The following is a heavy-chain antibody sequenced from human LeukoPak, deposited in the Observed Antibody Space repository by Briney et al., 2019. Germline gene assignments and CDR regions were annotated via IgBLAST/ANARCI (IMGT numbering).Heavy chain of an antibody. CDR3: ADNSGYYYGAFDI. CDR2: ISSSSSTI. D-gene: IGHD3-22*01. J-gene: IGHJ3*02. CDR1: GFTFSSYS. V-gene: IGHV3-48*04. Sequence: GGSLRLSCAASGFTFSSYSMNWVRQAPGKGLEWVSYISSSSSTIYYADSVKGRFTISRDNAKNSLYLQMNSLRAEDTAVYYCADNSGYYYGAFDIWGQGTMVTVSS.